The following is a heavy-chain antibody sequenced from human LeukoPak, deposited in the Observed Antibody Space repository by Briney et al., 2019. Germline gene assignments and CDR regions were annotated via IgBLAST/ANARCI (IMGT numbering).Heavy chain of an antibody. CDR3: AKAGSFWTRGYFDY. J-gene: IGHJ4*02. V-gene: IGHV3-23*01. Sequence: GGSLRLSCAASGFTFSSYAMSWVRQAPGKGLEWVSAISGSGGSTYYADSVKGRFTISRDNSKDTLYLQMNSLRAEDTAVYYCAKAGSFWTRGYFDYWGQGTLVTVSS. CDR2: ISGSGGST. D-gene: IGHD3/OR15-3a*01. CDR1: GFTFSSYA.